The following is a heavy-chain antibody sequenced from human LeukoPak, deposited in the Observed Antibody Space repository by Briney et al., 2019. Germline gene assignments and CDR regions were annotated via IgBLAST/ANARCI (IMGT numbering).Heavy chain of an antibody. CDR3: AKGLSQIDSCWDY. D-gene: IGHD2-2*01. CDR1: GFTFSSYA. J-gene: IGHJ4*02. V-gene: IGHV3-23*01. Sequence: GGSLRLSCAVSGFTFSSYAMSWVRQAPGKGLEWVSAISGSGGSTYYADSVKGRFTISRDNSKNTLYPQMNSLRAEDTAVYYCAKGLSQIDSCWDYWGQGTLVTVSS. CDR2: ISGSGGST.